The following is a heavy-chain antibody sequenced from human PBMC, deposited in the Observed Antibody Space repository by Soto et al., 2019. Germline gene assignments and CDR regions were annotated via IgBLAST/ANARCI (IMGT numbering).Heavy chain of an antibody. V-gene: IGHV3-30*18. CDR3: AKESYSSSSYHYGMDV. J-gene: IGHJ6*02. Sequence: GGPLRLSCSAAAFTFSSYGMHWVRPVPGEGLEWVAVISYDGSNKYYADSVKGRFTISRDNSKNTLFLQMNSLRGEDTAVYYCAKESYSSSSYHYGMDVWGQGTTVTVSS. D-gene: IGHD6-6*01. CDR1: AFTFSSYG. CDR2: ISYDGSNK.